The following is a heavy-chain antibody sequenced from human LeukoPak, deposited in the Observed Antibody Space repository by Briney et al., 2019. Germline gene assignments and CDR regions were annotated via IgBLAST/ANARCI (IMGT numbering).Heavy chain of an antibody. CDR3: AREGAEQAFDI. CDR1: GFTFSSYA. D-gene: IGHD1-26*01. J-gene: IGHJ3*02. V-gene: IGHV3-30-3*01. Sequence: GGSLRLSCVASGFTFSSYAMHWARQARGKGLEWVAVISYDGSNKYYADSVKGRLTISRDNSKNTLYLQMNSLRAEDTAVYYCAREGAEQAFDIWGQGTMVTVSS. CDR2: ISYDGSNK.